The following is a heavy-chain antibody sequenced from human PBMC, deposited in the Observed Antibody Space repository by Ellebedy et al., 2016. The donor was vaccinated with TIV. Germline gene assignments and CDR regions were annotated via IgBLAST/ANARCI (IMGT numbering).Heavy chain of an antibody. D-gene: IGHD4-23*01. Sequence: GESLKISCAASGFTFSDSGMSWVRQAPGKGLEWVSSITESGGNTYYADSVKGRFTISRDNSKDTLFLQMNSLRAEDTAIYFCARDPVGVGPAFDVWGQGTMVTVSS. J-gene: IGHJ3*01. V-gene: IGHV3-23*01. CDR2: ITESGGNT. CDR3: ARDPVGVGPAFDV. CDR1: GFTFSDSG.